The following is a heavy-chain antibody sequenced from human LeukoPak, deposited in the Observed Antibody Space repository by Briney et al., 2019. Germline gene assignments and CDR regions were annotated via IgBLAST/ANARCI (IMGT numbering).Heavy chain of an antibody. D-gene: IGHD2/OR15-2a*01. CDR3: ARVSFCPRCHFDY. V-gene: IGHV3-74*03. CDR1: GFSFSSYR. CDR2: ISPDGSSA. J-gene: IGHJ4*02. Sequence: GGSLRLSCAASGFSFSSYRMHWVRQAPGKGLVWVARISPDGSSALSADSVRGRFTISRDNANNTLYLQLNSLRAEDTAVYYCARVSFCPRCHFDYWGQGTLVTVSS.